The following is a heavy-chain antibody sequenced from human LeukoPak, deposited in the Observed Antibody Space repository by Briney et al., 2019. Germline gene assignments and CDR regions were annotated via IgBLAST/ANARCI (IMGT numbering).Heavy chain of an antibody. D-gene: IGHD3-9*01. CDR3: ARVGNYDILTGGYYFDY. CDR2: IYYSGST. Sequence: SETLSLTCTVSGGSISSSTYYWGWIRQPPGKGLEWIGYIYYSGSTNYNPSLKSRVTISVDTSKNQFSLKLSSVTAADTAVYYCARVGNYDILTGGYYFDYWGQGTLVTVSS. V-gene: IGHV4-61*05. CDR1: GGSISSSTYY. J-gene: IGHJ4*02.